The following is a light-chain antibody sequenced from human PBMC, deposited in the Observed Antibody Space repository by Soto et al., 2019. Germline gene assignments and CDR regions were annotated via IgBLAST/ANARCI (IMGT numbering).Light chain of an antibody. V-gene: IGKV1-39*01. CDR3: QQSYSTLRWT. CDR1: QSISTY. CDR2: AAS. Sequence: DIQMTQSPSSLSASVGDRVTITCRASQSISTYLNWYQQKPGKAPKLLIYAASSLQTGVPSRFSGSGSGTDFTLTINSLQPDDFATYSCQQSYSTLRWTFGQGTKVEIK. J-gene: IGKJ1*01.